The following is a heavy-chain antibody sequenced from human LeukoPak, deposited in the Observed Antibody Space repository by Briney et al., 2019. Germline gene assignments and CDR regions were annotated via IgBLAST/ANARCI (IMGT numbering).Heavy chain of an antibody. Sequence: PSETLSLTCAVYGGSFSGYYWSWIRQPPGKGLEWIGEINHSGSTNYNPSLKSRVTISVDTSKNQFSLKLGSVTAADTAVYYCARGIGGIAVAGYWGQGTLVTVSS. CDR1: GGSFSGYY. D-gene: IGHD6-19*01. CDR2: INHSGST. V-gene: IGHV4-34*01. CDR3: ARGIGGIAVAGY. J-gene: IGHJ4*02.